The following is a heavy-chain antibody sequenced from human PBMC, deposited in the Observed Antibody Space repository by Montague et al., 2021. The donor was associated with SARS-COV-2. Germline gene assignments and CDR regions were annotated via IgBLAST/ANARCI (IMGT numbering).Heavy chain of an antibody. CDR2: IYYSGST. CDR1: GDSISSSSYY. D-gene: IGHD2-21*01. V-gene: IGHV4-39*02. J-gene: IGHJ4*02. Sequence: SETLSLTCTVSGDSISSSSYYWGWLRQPPGKGLEWIGSIYYSGSTYYNPSLKSRVTISVDTSKNKFSLKLSSVTAADTAVYYCAREVRGRIVVVIAIPYYYFDYWGQGTLVTVSS. CDR3: AREVRGRIVVVIAIPYYYFDY.